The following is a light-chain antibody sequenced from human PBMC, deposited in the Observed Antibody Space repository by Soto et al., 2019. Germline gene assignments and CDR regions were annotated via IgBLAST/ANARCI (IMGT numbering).Light chain of an antibody. V-gene: IGLV2-11*01. Sequence: QSALTQPHSVSGSPGQSVTISCTGTSSDVGGYNYVSWYQQHPGRAPRLIIYDVRKRPSGVPNRFSGSKSGNTASLTISGLQAEDESDYYCCAYAGTYTFWVFGGGTKLTVL. CDR3: CAYAGTYTFWV. CDR2: DVR. J-gene: IGLJ3*02. CDR1: SSDVGGYNY.